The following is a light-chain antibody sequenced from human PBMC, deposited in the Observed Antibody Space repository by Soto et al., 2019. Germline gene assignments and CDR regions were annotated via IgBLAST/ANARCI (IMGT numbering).Light chain of an antibody. CDR3: QQYEAVVT. CDR2: DAS. Sequence: EIVLTQSPGTLSLSPGERATLSCRASQNIRSSLAWYQQRPGQAPRLLIYDASTRATGIPDRFSGSGSGTDFTLTISRLEPEDVAVYYCQQYEAVVTFGQGTKVNIK. J-gene: IGKJ1*01. V-gene: IGKV3-20*01. CDR1: QNIRSS.